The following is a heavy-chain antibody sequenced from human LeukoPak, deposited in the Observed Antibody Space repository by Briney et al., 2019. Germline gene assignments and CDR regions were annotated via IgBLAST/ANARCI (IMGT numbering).Heavy chain of an antibody. CDR3: ARDRGTFSGSYDFDY. J-gene: IGHJ4*02. CDR2: INPNSGGT. Sequence: GASVKVSCKASGYTFTNYYIHWVRQAPGQGLEWMGWINPNSGGTNYAQKVQGRVTMTRDTSISTAYMELSRLRSDDTAVYYCARDRGTFSGSYDFDYWGQGTLVTVSS. D-gene: IGHD1-26*01. V-gene: IGHV1-2*02. CDR1: GYTFTNYY.